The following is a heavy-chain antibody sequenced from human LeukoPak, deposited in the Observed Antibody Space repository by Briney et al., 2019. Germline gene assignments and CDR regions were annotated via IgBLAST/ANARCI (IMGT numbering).Heavy chain of an antibody. Sequence: GGSLRLSCAAPGVTFSNYAMHWVRQSPGKGLEWGAVISNDGTDKHHADSVKGRFTVSRDNSNHTVYLEMDRLRVEDTAIYYCVREGTYFFASGSFQGYYFDNWGQGTLVTVSS. V-gene: IGHV3-30*03. CDR1: GVTFSNYA. CDR3: VREGTYFFASGSFQGYYFDN. J-gene: IGHJ4*02. D-gene: IGHD3-10*01. CDR2: ISNDGTDK.